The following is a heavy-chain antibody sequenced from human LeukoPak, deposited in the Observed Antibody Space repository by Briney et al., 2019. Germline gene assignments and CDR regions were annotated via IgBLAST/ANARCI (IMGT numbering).Heavy chain of an antibody. V-gene: IGHV1-24*01. D-gene: IGHD2-2*02. J-gene: IGHJ6*03. CDR2: FDPEDGET. CDR1: GYTLTELS. Sequence: ASVKVSCKVSGYTLTELSMHWVRQAPGKGLEWMGGFDPEDGETIYAQKFQGRVTMTEDTSTDTAYMELSSLRSEDTAVYYCARGGCSSTSCYTPDYYYMDDWGKGTTVTVSS. CDR3: ARGGCSSTSCYTPDYYYMDD.